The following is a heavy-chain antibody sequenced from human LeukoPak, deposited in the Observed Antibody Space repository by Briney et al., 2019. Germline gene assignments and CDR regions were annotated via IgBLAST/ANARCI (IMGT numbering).Heavy chain of an antibody. CDR2: IYYNVGT. D-gene: IGHD2-21*02. J-gene: IGHJ2*01. CDR3: ARRSVTEGWYFDL. CDR1: GGSMSSFY. V-gene: IGHV4-59*01. Sequence: SETLSLTCTVSGGSMSSFYWTWIRQSPEKGLEWIGYIYYNVGTDSNPSLRSRVTISIDASKNQFPLKLSSVTAADTAVYYCARRSVTEGWYFDLWGRGTLVTVSS.